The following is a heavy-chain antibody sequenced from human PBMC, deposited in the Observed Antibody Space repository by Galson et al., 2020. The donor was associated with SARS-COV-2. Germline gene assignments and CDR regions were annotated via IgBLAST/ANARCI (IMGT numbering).Heavy chain of an antibody. D-gene: IGHD4-4*01. Sequence: SETLSLTCTVSGGSISSYYWSWIRQPPGKGLEWIGYIYYSGSTNYNPSLKSRVTISVDTSKNQFSLKLSSVTAADTAVYYCARHYDDYNNYAWFDPWGQGTLVTVSS. J-gene: IGHJ5*02. CDR1: GGSISSYY. V-gene: IGHV4-59*08. CDR3: ARHYDDYNNYAWFDP. CDR2: IYYSGST.